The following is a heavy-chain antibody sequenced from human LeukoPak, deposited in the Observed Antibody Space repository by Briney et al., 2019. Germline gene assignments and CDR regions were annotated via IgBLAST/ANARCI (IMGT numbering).Heavy chain of an antibody. D-gene: IGHD4-17*01. Sequence: ASVKVSCKASGYTFTSYDINWVRQAAGQGLEWMGWMNPNSGNAGYAQKFQDRVTMTRNTSISTAYMELSSLRSDDTAVYYCARDLTVTVKDWGQGTLVTVSS. J-gene: IGHJ4*02. V-gene: IGHV1-8*01. CDR1: GYTFTSYD. CDR2: MNPNSGNA. CDR3: ARDLTVTVKD.